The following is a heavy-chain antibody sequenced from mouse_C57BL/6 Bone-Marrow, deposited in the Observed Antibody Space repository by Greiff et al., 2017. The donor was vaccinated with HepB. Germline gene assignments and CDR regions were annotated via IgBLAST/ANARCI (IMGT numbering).Heavy chain of an antibody. V-gene: IGHV1-81*01. CDR2: IYPRSGNT. J-gene: IGHJ2*01. D-gene: IGHD1-1*01. CDR3: ARKDYYGPYYFDY. Sequence: VQLVESGAELARPGASVKLSCKASGYTFTSYGISWVKQRTGQGLEWIGEIYPRSGNTYYNEKFKGKATLTADKSSSTAYMELRSLTSEDSAVYFCARKDYYGPYYFDYWGQGTTLTVSS. CDR1: GYTFTSYG.